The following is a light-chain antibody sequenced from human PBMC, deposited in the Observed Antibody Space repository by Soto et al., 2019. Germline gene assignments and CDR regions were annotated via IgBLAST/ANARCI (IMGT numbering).Light chain of an antibody. CDR2: DAS. J-gene: IGKJ5*01. V-gene: IGKV3-11*01. CDR3: QQRSNWPT. Sequence: DIVLTQSPATLSLSPGERATLSCRASQSVSSYLAWYQQKPGQAPRLLIYDASNRATGIPARFSGSGSGTDFTLTISSLEPEDCAVYYCQQRSNWPTFVQGTRLEIK. CDR1: QSVSSY.